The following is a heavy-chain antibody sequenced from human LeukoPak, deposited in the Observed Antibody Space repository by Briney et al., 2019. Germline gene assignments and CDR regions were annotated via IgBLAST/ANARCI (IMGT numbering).Heavy chain of an antibody. D-gene: IGHD3-9*01. CDR1: GFTFSSYA. J-gene: IGHJ4*02. CDR3: AKDISDWLLYNDY. V-gene: IGHV3-23*01. Sequence: SGGSLRLSCAASGFTFSSYAMSWVRQAPGKGLEWVSAISGSGGSTYYADSVKGRFTISRDNSKNTLYLQVNSLRAEDTAVYYCAKDISDWLLYNDYWGQGTLVTVSS. CDR2: ISGSGGST.